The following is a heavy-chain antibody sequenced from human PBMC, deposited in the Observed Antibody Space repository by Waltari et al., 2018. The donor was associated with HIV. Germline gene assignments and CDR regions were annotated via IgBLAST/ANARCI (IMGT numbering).Heavy chain of an antibody. J-gene: IGHJ6*02. CDR2: IWFDEKKT. Sequence: QVQLVESGGGVVQPGTALRHSCVASGFNFNGLGMHWVRQAPGKGLEWLAVIWFDEKKTLYPESMRGRITISRDNSRNALFLQMNSLTAGDTATYYCVREKGSSTGHYYGMDVWGQGTTVTVSS. D-gene: IGHD2-2*01. V-gene: IGHV3-33*03. CDR3: VREKGSSTGHYYGMDV. CDR1: GFNFNGLG.